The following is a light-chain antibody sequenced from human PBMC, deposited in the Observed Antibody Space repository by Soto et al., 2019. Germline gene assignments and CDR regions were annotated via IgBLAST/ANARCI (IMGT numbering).Light chain of an antibody. Sequence: QSVLTQPASVSGSPGQSITISCTGTSSDVGGYNYVSWYQQHPGKAPKLMIYEVSNRPSGVSNRFSASKSGNTASLTISGLQAEDEADYYCCSYAGSYTLFGGGTKLTVL. V-gene: IGLV2-14*01. CDR1: SSDVGGYNY. J-gene: IGLJ2*01. CDR2: EVS. CDR3: CSYAGSYTL.